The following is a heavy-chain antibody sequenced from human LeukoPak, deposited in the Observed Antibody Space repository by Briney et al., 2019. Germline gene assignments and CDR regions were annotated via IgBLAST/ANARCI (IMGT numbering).Heavy chain of an antibody. J-gene: IGHJ4*02. D-gene: IGHD3-10*01. CDR1: GASFSGYY. CDR3: ARGPIYTMVRGVHY. V-gene: IGHV4-34*01. CDR2: INHSGST. Sequence: KPSETLSLTCAVYGASFSGYYWSWIRQPPGKGLEWIGEINHSGSTNYNPSLKSRVTISVDTSKNQFSLKLSSVTAADTAVYYCARGPIYTMVRGVHYWGQGTLVTVSS.